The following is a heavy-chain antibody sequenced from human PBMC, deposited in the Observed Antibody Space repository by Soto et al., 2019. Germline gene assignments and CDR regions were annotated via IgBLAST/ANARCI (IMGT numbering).Heavy chain of an antibody. CDR3: ANANYYYYGMDV. Sequence: PGGSLRLSCAASGFTFSSYGMHWVRQAPGKGLEWVAVISYDGSNKYYADSVKGRFTISRDNSKNTLYLQMNSLRAEDTAVYYCANANYYYYGMDVWGQGTTVTVSS. CDR1: GFTFSSYG. J-gene: IGHJ6*02. D-gene: IGHD2-15*01. CDR2: ISYDGSNK. V-gene: IGHV3-30*18.